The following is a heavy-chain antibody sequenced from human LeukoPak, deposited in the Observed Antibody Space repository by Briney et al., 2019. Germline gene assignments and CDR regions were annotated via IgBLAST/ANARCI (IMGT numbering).Heavy chain of an antibody. Sequence: GASVKVSCKASGYTFTSYGISWVRQAPGQGLERMGWISAYNGNTNYAQKLQGRVTLNTDTSTSTAYMELRSLRSDDTAVYYCARETPTTGYSSSWYDYYYYGMDVWGQGTTVTVSS. CDR1: GYTFTSYG. CDR2: ISAYNGNT. V-gene: IGHV1-18*01. D-gene: IGHD6-13*01. J-gene: IGHJ6*02. CDR3: ARETPTTGYSSSWYDYYYYGMDV.